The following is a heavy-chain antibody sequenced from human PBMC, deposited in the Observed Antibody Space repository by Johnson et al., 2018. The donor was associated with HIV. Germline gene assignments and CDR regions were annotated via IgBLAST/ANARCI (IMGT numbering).Heavy chain of an antibody. D-gene: IGHD6-13*01. CDR3: ARGGYSTILDAFDI. V-gene: IGHV3-66*01. Sequence: VQLVESGGGVVRPGGSLRLSCAASGFSFSNAWMSWVRQVPGKGLEWVSVIYSGGSTHYADSVKGRFTISRDNSKNTLYLQMNSLRAEDTAVYYCARGGYSTILDAFDIWGQGTMVTVSS. CDR1: GFSFSNAW. CDR2: IYSGGST. J-gene: IGHJ3*02.